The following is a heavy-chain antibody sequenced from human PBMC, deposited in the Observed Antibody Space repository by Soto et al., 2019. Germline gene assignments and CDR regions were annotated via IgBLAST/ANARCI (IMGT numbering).Heavy chain of an antibody. CDR2: ISISRRYI. CDR3: ARVYWSGYNGYDPGDYDYNNMDV. J-gene: IGHJ6*01. D-gene: IGHD5-12*01. CDR1: GFTFSSYS. V-gene: IGHV3-21*01. Sequence: EVQLVESGGGLVKPGGSLRLSCAASGFTFSSYSMNWVRQAPGKGLEWVSSISISRRYIYYADSLKGRITISRDNAKNSLYLQMNSLRAENTAVYYCARVYWSGYNGYDPGDYDYNNMDVW.